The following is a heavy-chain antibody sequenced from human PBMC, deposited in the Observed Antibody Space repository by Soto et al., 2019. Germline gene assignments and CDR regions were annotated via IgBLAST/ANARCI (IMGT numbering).Heavy chain of an antibody. J-gene: IGHJ2*01. CDR2: TRNKANSYTT. Sequence: EVQLVDSGGNLVQPGGSLRLSCAASGFTFSDHYMDWVRQAPGKGLEWVARTRNKANSYTTEYAASVKGRFTVSRDNSQTSLYLQMNRLKTEDTAVYYCTRSSGTYGYFDLWGRGTLVTVSS. D-gene: IGHD1-26*01. V-gene: IGHV3-72*01. CDR1: GFTFSDHY. CDR3: TRSSGTYGYFDL.